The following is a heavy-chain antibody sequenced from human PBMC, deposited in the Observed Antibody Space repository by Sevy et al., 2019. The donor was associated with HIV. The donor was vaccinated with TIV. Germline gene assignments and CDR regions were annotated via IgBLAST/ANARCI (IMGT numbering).Heavy chain of an antibody. V-gene: IGHV3-7*01. Sequence: GESLKISCAASGFTFSSYWMSWVRQAPGKGLEWVANIKQDGSEKYYVDSVKGRFTISRDNAKNSLYLQMNSLRAEDTAVYYCARASKVLLWFGEDNWFDPWGQGTLVTVSS. CDR3: ARASKVLLWFGEDNWFDP. CDR2: IKQDGSEK. D-gene: IGHD3-10*01. CDR1: GFTFSSYW. J-gene: IGHJ5*02.